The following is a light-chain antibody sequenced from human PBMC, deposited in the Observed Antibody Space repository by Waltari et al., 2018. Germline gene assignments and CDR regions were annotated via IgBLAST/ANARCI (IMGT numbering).Light chain of an antibody. CDR2: GAS. Sequence: DIQMTQSPSSLSASVGDRVTITCRASQRISSYLNWYQQKPGKAPKLLSYGASSVQSGVPSRFSGSGSGTDFTLTSSILQPEDFATYYCQQSYSTLTWTFGQGTKVEIK. CDR3: QQSYSTLTWT. J-gene: IGKJ1*01. CDR1: QRISSY. V-gene: IGKV1-39*01.